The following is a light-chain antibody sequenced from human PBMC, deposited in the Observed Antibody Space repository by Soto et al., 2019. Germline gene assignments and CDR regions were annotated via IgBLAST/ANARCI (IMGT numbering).Light chain of an antibody. V-gene: IGKV3D-15*01. CDR1: QNVNSN. CDR3: HQYDSWT. J-gene: IGKJ1*01. Sequence: EIVMTQSPATLSVSPGEGATLSCRASQNVNSNLAWYQQKPGQAPRLLISRASSRATDIPDRFSGSVSGTDFIRTISRLEPEDFAVHCCHQYDSWTFGQGTKVDIK. CDR2: RAS.